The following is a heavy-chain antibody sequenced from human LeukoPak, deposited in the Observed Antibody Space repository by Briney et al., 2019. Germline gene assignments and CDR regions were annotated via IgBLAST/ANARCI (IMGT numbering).Heavy chain of an antibody. CDR1: GYTFTGYY. D-gene: IGHD1-26*01. CDR2: INPNSGGT. Sequence: ASVKVSCKASGYTFTGYYMHWVRQAPGQGLEWMGWINPNSGGTNYAQKFQGWVTVTRDTSISTAYMELSRLRSDDTAMYYCARGGISYGDAFDIWGQGTMVTVSS. CDR3: ARGGISYGDAFDI. V-gene: IGHV1-2*04. J-gene: IGHJ3*02.